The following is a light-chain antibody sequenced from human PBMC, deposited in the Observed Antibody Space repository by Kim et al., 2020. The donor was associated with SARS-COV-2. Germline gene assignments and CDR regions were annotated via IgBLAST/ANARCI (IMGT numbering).Light chain of an antibody. CDR1: QSVGTFH. CDR2: GAS. CDR3: QQYTAAPYT. Sequence: SPGENAPLSCRASQSVGTFHLAWYQQMPGHPPRLLIYGASLRAVGIPDRFSGSGSGTDFTLTISRLEPEDSAVYYCQQYTAAPYTFGQGTKLEI. J-gene: IGKJ2*01. V-gene: IGKV3-20*01.